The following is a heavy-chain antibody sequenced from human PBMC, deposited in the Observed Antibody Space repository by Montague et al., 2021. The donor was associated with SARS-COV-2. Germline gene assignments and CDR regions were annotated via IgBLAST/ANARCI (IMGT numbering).Heavy chain of an antibody. CDR2: INHRGNT. Sequence: SETLSLTCTVYDGSFSDYWWSWVRQPPGKGLEWIGNINHRGNTNYNPSLKSRVTISVDTSKHQFSLNLNSVTAADTAIYYCARGVPGYWGQGTLGTVSS. CDR1: DGSFSDYW. D-gene: IGHD3-10*02. CDR3: ARGVPGY. V-gene: IGHV4-34*01. J-gene: IGHJ4*02.